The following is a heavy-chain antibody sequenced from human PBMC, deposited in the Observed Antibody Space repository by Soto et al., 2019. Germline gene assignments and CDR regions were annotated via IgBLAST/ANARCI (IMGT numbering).Heavy chain of an antibody. CDR3: ARDRELPHGPIIYYFFYGIDV. CDR2: IIPIFGTA. J-gene: IGHJ6*01. CDR1: GGTFSSYA. D-gene: IGHD1-7*01. V-gene: IGHV1-69*13. Sequence: SGNGSCNASGGTFSSYAISWVRQAPGQGLEWMGGIIPIFGTANYAQKFQGRVTITADESTSTAYMELSSLRSEDTAVYYCARDRELPHGPIIYYFFYGIDVRGQLTTVTASS.